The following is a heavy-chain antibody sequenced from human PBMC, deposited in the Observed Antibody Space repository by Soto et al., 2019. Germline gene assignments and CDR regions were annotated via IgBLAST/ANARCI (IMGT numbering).Heavy chain of an antibody. V-gene: IGHV7-4-1*01. Sequence: ASVKVSCKASGYTFTSYAMNWVRQAPGQGLEWMGWINTNTGNPTYAQGFTARFVFYLDTSVSTAYLQICSLKAEDTAVYYCARDAPTLLRYFDWLSNPNYGMDVWGQGTTVTVS. CDR1: GYTFTSYA. J-gene: IGHJ6*02. D-gene: IGHD3-9*01. CDR2: INTNTGNP. CDR3: ARDAPTLLRYFDWLSNPNYGMDV.